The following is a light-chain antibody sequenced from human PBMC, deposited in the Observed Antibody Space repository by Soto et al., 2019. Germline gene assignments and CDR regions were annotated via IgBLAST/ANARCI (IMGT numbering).Light chain of an antibody. J-gene: IGLJ3*02. CDR2: DVI. CDR1: SGDVGRYNF. CDR3: ASYTSTDLGV. Sequence: QSALTQPASVSESPGQSVTLSCTGTSGDVGRYNFVCWFQQHPGKAPKLMIYDVINRPSGVSNRFSGSKSGYTAYLTISGLQPEDEADYYCASYTSTDLGVYGGGTKLTVL. V-gene: IGLV2-14*03.